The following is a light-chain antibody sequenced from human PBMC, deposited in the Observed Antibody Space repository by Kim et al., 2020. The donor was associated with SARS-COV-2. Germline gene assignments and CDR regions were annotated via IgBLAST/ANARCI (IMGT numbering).Light chain of an antibody. CDR2: QDS. Sequence: SYELTQPPSVSVSPGQTASITCSGDKLGDKYACWYQKKPGQSPVLVIYQDSKRPSGIPERFSGSNSGNTATLTINGTQTMDEADYYCQAGGSSTAVFGGG. CDR3: QAGGSSTAV. CDR1: KLGDKY. V-gene: IGLV3-1*01. J-gene: IGLJ3*02.